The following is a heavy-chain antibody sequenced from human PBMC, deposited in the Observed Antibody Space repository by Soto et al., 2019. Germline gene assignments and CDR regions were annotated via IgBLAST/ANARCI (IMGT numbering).Heavy chain of an antibody. V-gene: IGHV3-30*18. J-gene: IGHJ6*02. CDR3: AKARGYCSSTSCYTGLDV. CDR2: ISYDGSNK. CDR1: GFTFSSYG. D-gene: IGHD2-2*02. Sequence: GGSLRLSCAASGFTFSSYGMHWVRQAPGKGLEWVAVISYDGSNKYYADSVKGRFTISRDNSKNTLYLQMNSLRAEDTAVYYCAKARGYCSSTSCYTGLDVWGQGTTVTVSS.